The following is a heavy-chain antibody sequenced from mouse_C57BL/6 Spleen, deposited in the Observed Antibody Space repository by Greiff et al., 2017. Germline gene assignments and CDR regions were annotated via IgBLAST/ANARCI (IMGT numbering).Heavy chain of an antibody. Sequence: QVQLQQPGAELVRPGSSVKLSCKASGYTFTSYWMHWVKQRPIQGLEWIGNIDPSDSETHYNQKFKDKATLTVDKSSSTAYMQLSSLTSDDSAVYYCARSIYYYGSSYLFDYWGQGTTLTVSS. CDR1: GYTFTSYW. J-gene: IGHJ2*01. V-gene: IGHV1-52*01. CDR2: IDPSDSET. D-gene: IGHD1-1*01. CDR3: ARSIYYYGSSYLFDY.